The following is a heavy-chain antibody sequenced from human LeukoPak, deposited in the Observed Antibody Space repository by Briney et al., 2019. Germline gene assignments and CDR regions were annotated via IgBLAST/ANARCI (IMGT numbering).Heavy chain of an antibody. CDR3: AKEDYYGSGSYFPSWYYYYYMDV. V-gene: IGHV3-30*02. CDR2: IRYDGSNE. J-gene: IGHJ6*03. CDR1: GFTFSSYG. Sequence: PGGSLRLSRAASGFTFSSYGMHWVRQAPGKGLEWVSFIRYDGSNEYYADSVRGRFTISRDNSKNTLYLQMNSLRAEDTAVYYCAKEDYYGSGSYFPSWYYYYYMDVWGKGTTVTVSS. D-gene: IGHD3-10*01.